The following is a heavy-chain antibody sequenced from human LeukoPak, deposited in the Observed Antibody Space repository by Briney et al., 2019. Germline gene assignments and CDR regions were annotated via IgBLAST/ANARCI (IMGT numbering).Heavy chain of an antibody. Sequence: PGGSLRLSCTASGFTFGDYAMSWVRQAPGKGLEWVGFIRSKAYGGTTEYAASVKGRFTISRDDSKSIAYLQMNSLKTEDTAVYYCTSDPIAANPLDYWGQGTLVTVSS. CDR2: IRSKAYGGTT. V-gene: IGHV3-49*04. D-gene: IGHD6-25*01. J-gene: IGHJ4*02. CDR3: TSDPIAANPLDY. CDR1: GFTFGDYA.